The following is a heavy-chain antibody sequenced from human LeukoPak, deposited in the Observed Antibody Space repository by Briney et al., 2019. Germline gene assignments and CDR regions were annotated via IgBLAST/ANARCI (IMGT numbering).Heavy chain of an antibody. J-gene: IGHJ4*02. Sequence: AGVTVSFTGSGYTFTIKYIQWVRQAPGQGKEWVGVISPSGDSTTYAKNFQGRVTMNRDTSTRTVYMELSSLRSEDTAVYYCARDAGYSVSGSSLDYWGQGNLVTVSS. CDR1: GYTFTIKY. CDR2: ISPSGDST. CDR3: ARDAGYSVSGSSLDY. V-gene: IGHV1-46*01. D-gene: IGHD3-10*01.